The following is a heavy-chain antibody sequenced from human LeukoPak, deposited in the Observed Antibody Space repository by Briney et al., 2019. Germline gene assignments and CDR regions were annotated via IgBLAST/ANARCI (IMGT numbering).Heavy chain of an antibody. Sequence: PSETLSLTCTVSGASIRSGSYYWSWIRQPAGKGLEWLGRISASGSTTYNPSLKSRVTISVDTSQNQFSLKLNSVTAADTAVYYCVRAPYYYAEIYYFDYWGQGTLVTVSS. D-gene: IGHD3-10*01. J-gene: IGHJ4*02. CDR1: GASIRSGSYY. CDR2: ISASGST. CDR3: VRAPYYYAEIYYFDY. V-gene: IGHV4-61*02.